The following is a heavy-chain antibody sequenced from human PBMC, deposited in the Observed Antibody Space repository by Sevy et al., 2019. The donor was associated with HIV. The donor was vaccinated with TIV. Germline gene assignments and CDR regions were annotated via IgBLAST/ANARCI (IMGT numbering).Heavy chain of an antibody. Sequence: GGCLRLSCAASGFTFSDYYMSWIRQAPGKGLEWVSYISSSGSTIYYADSVKGRFTISRDNAKNSLYLQMNSLRAEGTAVYYCARKVETYYYYYGMDVWGQGTTVTVSS. V-gene: IGHV3-11*01. CDR2: ISSSGSTI. CDR3: ARKVETYYYYYGMDV. CDR1: GFTFSDYY. J-gene: IGHJ6*02.